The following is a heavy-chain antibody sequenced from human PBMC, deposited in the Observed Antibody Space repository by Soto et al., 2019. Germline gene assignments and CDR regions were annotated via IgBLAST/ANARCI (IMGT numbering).Heavy chain of an antibody. Sequence: QXQLVQSGAEVKKPGSSVKVSCKASGGTFSSYAISWVRXAPGQGXXXMGGIIPIFGTANYAQKFQGRVTITADESTSTAYMELSSLRSEDTAVYYCARERAYYYDSSGYLYYFDYWGQGTLVTVSS. CDR2: IIPIFGTA. CDR3: ARERAYYYDSSGYLYYFDY. CDR1: GGTFSSYA. V-gene: IGHV1-69*01. J-gene: IGHJ4*02. D-gene: IGHD3-22*01.